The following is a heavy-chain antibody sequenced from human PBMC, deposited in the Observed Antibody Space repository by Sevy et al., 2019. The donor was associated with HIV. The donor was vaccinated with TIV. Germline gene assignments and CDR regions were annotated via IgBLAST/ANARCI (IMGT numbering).Heavy chain of an antibody. CDR1: GYTFTSYY. CDR2: INPSGGST. D-gene: IGHD6-6*01. CDR3: ARSIAARIDAFDI. Sequence: ASVKVPCKASGYTFTSYYMHWVRQAPGQGLEWMGIINPSGGSTSYAQKFQGRVTMTRDTSTSTVYMELSSLRSEDTAVYYCARSIAARIDAFDIWGQGTMVTVSS. J-gene: IGHJ3*02. V-gene: IGHV1-46*01.